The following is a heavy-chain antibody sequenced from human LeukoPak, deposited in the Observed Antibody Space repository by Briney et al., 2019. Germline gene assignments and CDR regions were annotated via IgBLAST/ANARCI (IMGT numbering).Heavy chain of an antibody. CDR3: ANRRCTSNSCYLEY. CDR1: GFTFSSYS. CDR2: ISSSSSTI. J-gene: IGHJ4*02. D-gene: IGHD2-2*01. Sequence: GGSLRLSCAASGFTFSSYSMNWVRQAPGKGLEWVSYISSSSSTIYYAHPVKGRFTISRDNSKNTVYLQMNSLRAEDTAIYYCANRRCTSNSCYLEYWGQGTLVTVSS. V-gene: IGHV3-48*01.